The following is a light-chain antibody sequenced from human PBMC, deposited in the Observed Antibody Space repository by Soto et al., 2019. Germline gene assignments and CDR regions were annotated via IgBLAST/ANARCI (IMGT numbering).Light chain of an antibody. CDR3: QQYNSYPWT. J-gene: IGKJ1*01. V-gene: IGKV1-5*03. CDR1: QSISSW. CDR2: KAS. Sequence: DIQMTQSPSTRSASVGDRVTITCRASQSISSWLAWYQQKPGKAPKLLIYKASSLESGVPSRFSGSGSGTEFTLTISSLQPDDFATYCCQQYNSYPWTFGQGTKVALK.